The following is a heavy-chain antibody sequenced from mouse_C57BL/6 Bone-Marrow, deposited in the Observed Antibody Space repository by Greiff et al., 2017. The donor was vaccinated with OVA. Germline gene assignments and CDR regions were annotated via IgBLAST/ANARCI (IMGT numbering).Heavy chain of an antibody. V-gene: IGHV1-69*01. CDR2: IDPSDSYT. CDR1: GYTFTSYW. CDR3: ARRPYLRYFDV. J-gene: IGHJ1*03. D-gene: IGHD2-10*01. Sequence: QVQLQQPGAELVMPGASVKLSCKASGYTFTSYWMHWVKQRPGQGLEWIGEIDPSDSYTKYNQKFKGKSTLTVDKSSSTAYMQLSSLTSEDSAVYYCARRPYLRYFDVWGTGTTVTVSS.